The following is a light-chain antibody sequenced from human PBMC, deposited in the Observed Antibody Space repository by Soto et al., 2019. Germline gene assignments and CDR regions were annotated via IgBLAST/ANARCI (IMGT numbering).Light chain of an antibody. J-gene: IGKJ5*01. V-gene: IGKV1-39*01. CDR1: ESIARH. CDR3: QQTYSTLSIP. Sequence: DIQMTQSPSSLSASVGDRVTITCRASESIARHLNWYQQKPGRAPNVLIYAASSLQNGVPSRFRGGGSGTDFTLTISNLQPEDFATYYCQQTYSTLSIPFGQGTRLEIK. CDR2: AAS.